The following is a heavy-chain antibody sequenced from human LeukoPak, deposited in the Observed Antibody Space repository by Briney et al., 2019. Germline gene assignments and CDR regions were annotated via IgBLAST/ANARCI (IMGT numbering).Heavy chain of an antibody. V-gene: IGHV4-34*01. Sequence: SETLSLTCAVYGGSFSGYYWSWIRQPPGKGLEWIGEINHSGSTNYNPSLKSRVTISVDTSKNQFSLKLSSVTAADTAVYYCARPFRRGSGSYYWYFDLWGRGTLVTVSS. D-gene: IGHD3-10*01. CDR1: GGSFSGYY. CDR2: INHSGST. J-gene: IGHJ2*01. CDR3: ARPFRRGSGSYYWYFDL.